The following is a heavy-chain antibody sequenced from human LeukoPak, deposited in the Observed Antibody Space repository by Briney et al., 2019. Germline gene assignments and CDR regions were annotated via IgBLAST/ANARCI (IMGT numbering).Heavy chain of an antibody. D-gene: IGHD1-26*01. CDR2: ISAYNGNT. CDR1: GYTFTTYG. V-gene: IGHV1-18*01. CDR3: ARDLPRWELPYRLRFDY. J-gene: IGHJ4*02. Sequence: GASVKVSCKASGYTFTTYGISWVRQAPGQGLQWMGWISAYNGNTNYAQKLQDRVTMTTDTSTSTAYMELRSLRSDDTAVYYCARDLPRWELPYRLRFDYWGQGTLVTVSS.